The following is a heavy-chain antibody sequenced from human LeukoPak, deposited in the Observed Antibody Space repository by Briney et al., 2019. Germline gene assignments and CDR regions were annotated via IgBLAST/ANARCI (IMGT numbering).Heavy chain of an antibody. CDR2: INHSGST. D-gene: IGHD3-3*01. CDR1: GGSFSGYY. V-gene: IGHV4-34*01. Sequence: SETLSLTCAVYGGSFSGYYWSWIRQPLGKGLEWIGEINHSGSTNYNPSLKSRVTISVDTSKNQFSLKLSSVTAADTAAYYCARCYSRRLGWLVAFDIWGQGTMVTVSS. J-gene: IGHJ3*02. CDR3: ARCYSRRLGWLVAFDI.